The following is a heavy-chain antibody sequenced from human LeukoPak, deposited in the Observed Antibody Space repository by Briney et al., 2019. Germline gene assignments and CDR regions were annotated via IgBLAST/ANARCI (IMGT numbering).Heavy chain of an antibody. V-gene: IGHV4-61*02. CDR1: GGSFSSGSYY. D-gene: IGHD3/OR15-3a*01. J-gene: IGHJ4*02. CDR2: IETSGST. CDR3: ARQTGSGLFILP. Sequence: SETLSLTCTVSGGSFSSGSYYWSWIRQPAGKGLEWIGRIETSGSTNYNPSLKSRVTISVDTSKNQFSLRLTSVTAADTAVYYCARQTGSGLFILPGGQGTLVTVSS.